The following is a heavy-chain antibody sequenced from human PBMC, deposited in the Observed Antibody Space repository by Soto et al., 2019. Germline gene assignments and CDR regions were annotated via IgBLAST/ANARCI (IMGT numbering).Heavy chain of an antibody. D-gene: IGHD6-13*01. V-gene: IGHV3-30-3*01. CDR1: GFTFSSYA. CDR2: ISYDESNK. J-gene: IGHJ3*02. Sequence: QVQLVESGGGVVQPGRSLRLSCAASGFTFSSYAMHWVRQAPGKVLEWVAFISYDESNKYYADSVKGRFTISRDNSKNTLYLQMNSLRAEDTAVYYCARVRGSSWYEGAFDSWGQGTMVTVSS. CDR3: ARVRGSSWYEGAFDS.